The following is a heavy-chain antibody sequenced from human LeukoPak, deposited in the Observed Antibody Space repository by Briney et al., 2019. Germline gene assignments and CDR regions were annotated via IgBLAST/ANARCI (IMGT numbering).Heavy chain of an antibody. V-gene: IGHV4-30-4*01. J-gene: IGHJ6*02. CDR3: ARDRSTVDYYGLDV. D-gene: IGHD4-23*01. CDR1: GGSISSGDFY. CDR2: IYYSGIT. Sequence: SETLSLTCTVSGGSISSGDFYWSWIRQPPEKGLEYIGYIYYSGITFYNPSLRSRITISIDTSKNQFPLKLSSVTAADTAVYYCARDRSTVDYYGLDVWGQGTTVIVSS.